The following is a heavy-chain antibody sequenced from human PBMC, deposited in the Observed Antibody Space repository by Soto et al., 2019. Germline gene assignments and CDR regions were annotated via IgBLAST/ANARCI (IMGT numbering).Heavy chain of an antibody. CDR2: ISDSGSTT. J-gene: IGHJ6*02. CDR1: GFTFRGYG. Sequence: EAQLVESGGGLVQPGGSLRLSCAASGFTFRGYGMVWVRQAPGKGLEWVSYISDSGSTTFYADSVKGRFTISRDNAKKSFYLQVNSLRVEDTAVYYCARNGGGLGVWGQGTTVTVSS. D-gene: IGHD3-10*01. CDR3: ARNGGGLGV. V-gene: IGHV3-48*03.